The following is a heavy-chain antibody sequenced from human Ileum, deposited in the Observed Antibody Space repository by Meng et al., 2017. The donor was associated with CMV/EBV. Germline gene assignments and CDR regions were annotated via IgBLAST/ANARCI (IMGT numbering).Heavy chain of an antibody. CDR3: ARERQNSGDY. V-gene: IGHV3-23*01. CDR2: ISGSGGST. Sequence: GSLRLSCAASGFTFSSYAMSWVRQAPGKGLEWVSAISGSGGSTYYADSVKGRFTISRDNTKNSLYLQMNSLRTEDTAVYYCARERQNSGDYWGQGTQVTVSS. CDR1: GFTFSSYA. J-gene: IGHJ4*02. D-gene: IGHD2/OR15-2a*01.